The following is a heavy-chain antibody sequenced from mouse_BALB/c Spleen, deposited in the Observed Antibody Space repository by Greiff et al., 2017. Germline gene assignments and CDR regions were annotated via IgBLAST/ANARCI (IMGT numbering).Heavy chain of an antibody. CDR3: TRRYYYAMDY. V-gene: IGHV6-6*02. J-gene: IGHJ4*01. CDR2: IRLKSNNYAT. Sequence: EVKVEESGGGLVQPGGSMKLSCVASGFTFSNYWMNWVRQSPEKGLEWVAEIRLKSNNYATHYAESVKGRFTISRDDSKSSVYLQMNNLRAEDTGIYYCTRRYYYAMDYWGQGTSVTVSS. CDR1: GFTFSNYW.